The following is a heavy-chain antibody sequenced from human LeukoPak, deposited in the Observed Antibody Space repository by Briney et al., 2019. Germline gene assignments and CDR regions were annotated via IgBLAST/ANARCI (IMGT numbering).Heavy chain of an antibody. J-gene: IGHJ5*02. CDR2: INNDGSST. D-gene: IGHD6-19*01. CDR1: GFTFSSYW. CDR3: ARDHSSGWKWLVRNWFDP. Sequence: GGSLRLSCAASGFTFSSYWMHWVRQAPGKGLVWVSRINNDGSSTSYADSVKGRFTISRDNAKNTLYLQMNSLRAEDTAVYYCARDHSSGWKWLVRNWFDPWGQGTLVTVSS. V-gene: IGHV3-74*01.